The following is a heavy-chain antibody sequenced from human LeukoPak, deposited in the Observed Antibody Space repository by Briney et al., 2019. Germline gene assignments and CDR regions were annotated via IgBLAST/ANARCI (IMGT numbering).Heavy chain of an antibody. CDR2: ISGSGGST. D-gene: IGHD2-2*01. CDR1: GFTFSSYA. J-gene: IGHJ4*02. Sequence: PGGSLRLSCAASGFTFSSYAMCWVRQAPGKGLEWVSAISGSGGSTYYADSVKGRFTISRDNSKNTLYLQMNSLRAEDTAVYYCAKPIHSRGCCSSTSCYYFDYWGQGTLVTVSS. V-gene: IGHV3-23*01. CDR3: AKPIHSRGCCSSTSCYYFDY.